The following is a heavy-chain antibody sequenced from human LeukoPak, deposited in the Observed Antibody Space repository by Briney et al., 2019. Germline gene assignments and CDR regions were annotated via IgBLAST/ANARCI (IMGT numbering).Heavy chain of an antibody. V-gene: IGHV4-34*01. CDR1: GGSFSGYY. CDR3: ARRFSGWYPNWFDP. J-gene: IGHJ5*02. D-gene: IGHD6-19*01. CDR2: INHSGST. Sequence: PSETLSLTCAVYGGSFSGYYWSWIRQPPGKGLEWIGEINHSGSTNYNPSLKSRVTISVDTSKNQFSLKLSSVTAADTAVYYCARRFSGWYPNWFDPWGQGTLVTVSS.